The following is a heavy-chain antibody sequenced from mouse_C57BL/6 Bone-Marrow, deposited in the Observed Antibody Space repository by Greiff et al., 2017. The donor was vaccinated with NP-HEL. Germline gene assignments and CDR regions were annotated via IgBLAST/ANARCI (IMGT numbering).Heavy chain of an antibody. D-gene: IGHD2-3*01. CDR1: GFTFSDYY. Sequence: DVMLVESGGGLVQPGGSLKLSCAASGFTFSDYYMYWVRQTPEKRLEWVAYISNGGGSTYYPDTVKGRFTISRDNAKNTLYLQMSRLKSEDTAMYYCARHVNPIYDGYYAGFAYWGQGTLVTVSA. CDR3: ARHVNPIYDGYYAGFAY. V-gene: IGHV5-12*01. CDR2: ISNGGGST. J-gene: IGHJ3*01.